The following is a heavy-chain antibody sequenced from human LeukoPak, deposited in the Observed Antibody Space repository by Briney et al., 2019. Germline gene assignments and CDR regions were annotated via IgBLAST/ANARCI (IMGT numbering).Heavy chain of an antibody. CDR1: GFTFSSYS. CDR2: ISSSSSYI. D-gene: IGHD3-16*01. V-gene: IGHV3-21*04. Sequence: GGSLRLSCAASGFTFSSYSMNWVRQAPGKGLEWVSSISSSSSYIYYADSVKGRFTISRDNSKDAVYLQMNSLRVEDTAIYHCAKVLGPADSWGQGTLVTVSS. J-gene: IGHJ4*02. CDR3: AKVLGPADS.